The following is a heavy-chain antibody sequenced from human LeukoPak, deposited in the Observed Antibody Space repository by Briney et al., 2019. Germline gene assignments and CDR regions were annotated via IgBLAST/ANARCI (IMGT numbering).Heavy chain of an antibody. CDR3: ARDRGLWFGELLRPQLFYYYYGMDV. J-gene: IGHJ6*02. D-gene: IGHD3-10*01. Sequence: ASETLSLTCTVSGGSISSGGYYWSWIRQHPGKGLEWIGYIYYSGSTYYNPSLKSRVTISVDTPKNQFSLKLSSVTAADTAVYYCARDRGLWFGELLRPQLFYYYYGMDVWGQGTTVTVSS. CDR1: GGSISSGGYY. V-gene: IGHV4-31*03. CDR2: IYYSGST.